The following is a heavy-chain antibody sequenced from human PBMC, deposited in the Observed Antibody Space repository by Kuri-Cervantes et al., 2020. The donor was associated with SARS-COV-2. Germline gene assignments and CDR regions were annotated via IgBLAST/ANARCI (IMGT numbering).Heavy chain of an antibody. CDR3: ALEIMSFFGMDV. D-gene: IGHD2-8*01. J-gene: IGHJ6*02. V-gene: IGHV3-23*01. CDR1: GFTFRSYA. CDR2: ISGSGETI. Sequence: GGSLRLSCAASGFTFRSYAMTWVRQAPGKRLEWVSVISGSGETIHYADSVQGRFTISRDNSKKMLYLQMKSLRAEDTATYYCALEIMSFFGMDVWGQGTTVTVSS.